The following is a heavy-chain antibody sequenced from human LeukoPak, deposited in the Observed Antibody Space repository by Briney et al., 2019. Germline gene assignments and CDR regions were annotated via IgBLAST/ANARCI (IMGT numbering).Heavy chain of an antibody. CDR2: IDQDGSEK. Sequence: PGGSLRLSCAASGFTFSNDWMAWVRQAPGKGLEWVANIDQDGSEKESVDSVKGRFTISRDNAKNSLYLQMSNLRAEDTAVYYCARWRGAQSEFEYWGQGTLVTVSS. J-gene: IGHJ4*02. V-gene: IGHV3-7*01. CDR1: GFTFSNDW. CDR3: ARWRGAQSEFEY. D-gene: IGHD3-3*01.